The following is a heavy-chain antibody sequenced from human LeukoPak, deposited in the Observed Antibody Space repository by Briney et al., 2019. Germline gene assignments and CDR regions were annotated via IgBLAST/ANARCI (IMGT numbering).Heavy chain of an antibody. CDR3: ARDTLNYDFWRRDMDV. CDR1: GFTFSSYS. CDR2: LSSNNSTI. V-gene: IGHV3-48*04. Sequence: PGGSLRLSCAASGFTFSSYSMNWVRQAPGKGLEWVSYLSSNNSTIYYADSVKGRFTIARDNAKNSLYLQMNSLRAEDTAVYYCARDTLNYDFWRRDMDVWGKGTTVTVSS. J-gene: IGHJ6*03. D-gene: IGHD3-3*01.